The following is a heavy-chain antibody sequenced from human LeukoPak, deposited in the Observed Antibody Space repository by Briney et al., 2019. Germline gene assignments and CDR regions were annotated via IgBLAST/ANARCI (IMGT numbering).Heavy chain of an antibody. CDR2: IIPIFGTA. J-gene: IGHJ4*02. CDR1: GGTFSSYA. Sequence: GASVKVSCKASGGTFSSYAISWVRQAPGQGLEWMGGIIPIFGTANYAQKFQGRVTTTTDESTSTAYMELSSLRSEDTAVYYCARGQQTVYYFDYWGQGTLVTVSS. CDR3: ARGQQTVYYFDY. D-gene: IGHD6-13*01. V-gene: IGHV1-69*05.